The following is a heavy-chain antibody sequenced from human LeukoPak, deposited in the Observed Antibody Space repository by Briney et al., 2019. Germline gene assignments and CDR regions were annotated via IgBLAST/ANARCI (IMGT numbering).Heavy chain of an antibody. J-gene: IGHJ4*02. Sequence: GGSLRLSCAASGFTFSSYAMSWVRQAPGRGLEWLSDLSVSGAGTYYTDSVKGRFTISRDNSENTLYLQMNSLRAEDTAVYYCAKHRATVMTPFDNWGQGTLVTVSS. D-gene: IGHD4-17*01. CDR1: GFTFSSYA. CDR2: LSVSGAGT. V-gene: IGHV3-23*01. CDR3: AKHRATVMTPFDN.